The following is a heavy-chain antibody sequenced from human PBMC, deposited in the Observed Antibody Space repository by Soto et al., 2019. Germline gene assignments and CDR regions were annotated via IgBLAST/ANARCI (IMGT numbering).Heavy chain of an antibody. D-gene: IGHD3-16*01. V-gene: IGHV3-74*01. Sequence: EVQLVESGGGLVQPGGSLRLSCTTSGFTFSTSWMHWVRQTPGKGLLWVSHISTDGSITNYADSAKGRFTISRDNAKNTLSLQMNKLRAEDTAVYFCARDIGYGGNWGQGTLVTVSS. CDR1: GFTFSTSW. CDR3: ARDIGYGGN. CDR2: ISTDGSIT. J-gene: IGHJ4*02.